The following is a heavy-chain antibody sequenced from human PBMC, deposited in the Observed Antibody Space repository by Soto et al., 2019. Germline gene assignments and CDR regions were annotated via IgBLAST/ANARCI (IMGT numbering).Heavy chain of an antibody. CDR3: AREIYGAHGDYYYGMDV. CDR2: IWYDGSNK. CDR1: GFTFSSYG. D-gene: IGHD4-17*01. J-gene: IGHJ6*02. V-gene: IGHV3-33*01. Sequence: QVQLVESGGGVVQPGRSLRLSCAASGFTFSSYGMHWVRQAPGKGLEWVAVIWYDGSNKYYADSVKGRFTISRDNSKNTLYLQMNSLRADDTAVYYCAREIYGAHGDYYYGMDVWGQGTTVTVSS.